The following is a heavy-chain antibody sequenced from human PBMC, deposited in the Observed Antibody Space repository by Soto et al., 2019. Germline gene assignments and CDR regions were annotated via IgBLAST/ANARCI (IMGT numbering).Heavy chain of an antibody. CDR1: GGSIGSGDYY. J-gene: IGHJ4*02. CDR3: ATENCSSTSCYIHSYAY. CDR2: IYYSGST. D-gene: IGHD2-2*02. V-gene: IGHV4-30-4*01. Sequence: SVTLSLTCTVSGGSIGSGDYYWSWIRQPPWKGLEWIGYIYYSGSTYYNPSLKSRVTISVDTSKNQFSLKLSSVTAADTAVYYCATENCSSTSCYIHSYAYWGQGTLVTVSS.